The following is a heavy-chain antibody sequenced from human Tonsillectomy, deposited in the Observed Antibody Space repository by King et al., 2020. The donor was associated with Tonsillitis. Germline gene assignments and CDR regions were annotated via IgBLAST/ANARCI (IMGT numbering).Heavy chain of an antibody. CDR2: ISSSSSYI. J-gene: IGHJ3*02. CDR3: AREGGRGYSFGAFDI. D-gene: IGHD5-18*01. Sequence: VQLVESGGGLVKPGGSLRLSCAASGFTFSSYSMNWVRQAPGKGLEWVSSISSSSSYIYYADSVKGRFTISRDNAKTSLYLQMNSLRAEDTAVYYCAREGGRGYSFGAFDIWGQGTMVTVSS. V-gene: IGHV3-21*01. CDR1: GFTFSSYS.